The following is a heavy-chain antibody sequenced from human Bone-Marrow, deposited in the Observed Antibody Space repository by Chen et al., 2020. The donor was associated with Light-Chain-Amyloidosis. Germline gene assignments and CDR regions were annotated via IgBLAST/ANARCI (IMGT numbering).Heavy chain of an antibody. J-gene: IGHJ2*01. D-gene: IGHD3-22*01. CDR1: GYTFTSYY. Sequence: QVQLVQSGAEVKKPGASVKVSCKASGYTFTSYYMHWVRQAPGQGLEWMGIITPSGGSTSYEQKCQGRVTITRDTSTSTVYMELSSLRSEDTAVYYCARDPPPYYYDSSGYYYDWYFDLWGRGTLVTVSS. CDR2: ITPSGGST. V-gene: IGHV1-46*01. CDR3: ARDPPPYYYDSSGYYYDWYFDL.